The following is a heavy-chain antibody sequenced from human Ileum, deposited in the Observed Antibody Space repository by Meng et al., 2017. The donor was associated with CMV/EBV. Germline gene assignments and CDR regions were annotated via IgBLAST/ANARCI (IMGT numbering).Heavy chain of an antibody. Sequence: CEASGFTFSDAWMNWVRQAPGKVLEWVGRIKSKADGGATDYAAPVKGRFTILRDDSKNTLYLQMNSLKMEDTAVYYCYNDFWSGWGGYWGQGTLVTVSS. V-gene: IGHV3-15*07. CDR2: IKSKADGGAT. J-gene: IGHJ4*02. CDR1: GFTFSDAW. CDR3: YNDFWSGWGGY. D-gene: IGHD3-3*01.